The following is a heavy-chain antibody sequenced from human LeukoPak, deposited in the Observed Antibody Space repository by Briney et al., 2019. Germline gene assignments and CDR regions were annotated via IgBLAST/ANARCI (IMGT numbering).Heavy chain of an antibody. CDR3: ARDMNGGGYYFDY. CDR1: GFTFSSYE. J-gene: IGHJ4*02. D-gene: IGHD3-16*01. V-gene: IGHV3-48*03. CDR2: TSSSGSTI. Sequence: GGSLRLSCAASGFTFSSYEMNWVRQAPGKGLEWVSYTSSSGSTIYYADSVKGRFTISRDNAKNSLYLQMNSLKAEDTAVYYCARDMNGGGYYFDYWGQGTLVTVSS.